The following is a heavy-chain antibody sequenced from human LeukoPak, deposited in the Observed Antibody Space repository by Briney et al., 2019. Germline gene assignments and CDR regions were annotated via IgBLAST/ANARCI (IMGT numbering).Heavy chain of an antibody. CDR1: GGSFSGYY. D-gene: IGHD3-3*01. CDR3: AREAIFGVVISGWFDP. CDR2: INHSGST. V-gene: IGHV4-34*01. Sequence: SETLSLTCAVYGGSFSGYYWSWIRQPPGKGLEWIGEINHSGSTNYNPSLKSRGTISVDTSKNQLSLKLSSVTAADTAVYYCAREAIFGVVISGWFDPWGQGTLVTVSS. J-gene: IGHJ5*02.